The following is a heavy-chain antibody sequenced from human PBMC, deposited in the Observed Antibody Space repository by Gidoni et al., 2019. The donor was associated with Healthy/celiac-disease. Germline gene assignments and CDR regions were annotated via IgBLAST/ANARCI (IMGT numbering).Heavy chain of an antibody. CDR3: ARDNLPPYCSSTSCYRPYYYGMDV. CDR2: ILPIFGTA. V-gene: IGHV1-69*06. D-gene: IGHD2-2*01. J-gene: IGHJ6*02. CDR1: GGTFSSYA. Sequence: QVQLVQSGAEVKKPGSSVKVSCKASGGTFSSYAIRWVRQAPGQGLEWMGGILPIFGTANYAQKFQGRVTITADKSTSTAYMELSSLRSEDTAVYYCARDNLPPYCSSTSCYRPYYYGMDVWGQGTTVTVSS.